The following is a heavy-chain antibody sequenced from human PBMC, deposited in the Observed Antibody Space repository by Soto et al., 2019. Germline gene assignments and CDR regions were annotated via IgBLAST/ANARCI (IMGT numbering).Heavy chain of an antibody. CDR2: IIPIFGTA. CDR3: ARDGTVPTLGGFGY. J-gene: IGHJ4*02. V-gene: IGHV1-69*13. D-gene: IGHD3-10*01. CDR1: GVTFSSYA. Sequence: GASVKVSCKASGVTFSSYAISWVRQAPGQGLEWMGGIIPIFGTANYAQKFQGRVTITADESTSTAYMELSSLRSEDTAVYYCARDGTVPTLGGFGYWGQGTLVTVSS.